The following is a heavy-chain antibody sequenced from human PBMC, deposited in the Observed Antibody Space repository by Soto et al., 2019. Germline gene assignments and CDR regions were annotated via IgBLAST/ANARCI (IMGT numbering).Heavy chain of an antibody. D-gene: IGHD3-22*01. Sequence: SETLSLTCTVSGGSISSGGYYWSWIRQHPGKGLEWIGYIYYSGSTYYNPSLKSRVTISVDTSKNQFSLKLSSVTAADTAVYYCARGLSSSGYYRRGNWFDPWGQGTLVTVSS. CDR3: ARGLSSSGYYRRGNWFDP. J-gene: IGHJ5*02. V-gene: IGHV4-31*03. CDR2: IYYSGST. CDR1: GGSISSGGYY.